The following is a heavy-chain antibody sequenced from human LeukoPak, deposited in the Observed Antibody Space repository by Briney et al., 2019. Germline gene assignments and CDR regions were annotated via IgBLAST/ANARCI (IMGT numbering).Heavy chain of an antibody. CDR2: IRSKANSYAT. D-gene: IGHD3-22*01. CDR1: GFTFSGSA. Sequence: GGSLRLSCATSGFTFSGSAIHWVRQASGKGLEWVGRIRSKANSYATTDAASVKGRFTISRDDSKNTAYLQLNSLKTEDTAVYYCTRPSYDSSVSGVVYWGQGTLVTVSS. CDR3: TRPSYDSSVSGVVY. J-gene: IGHJ4*02. V-gene: IGHV3-73*01.